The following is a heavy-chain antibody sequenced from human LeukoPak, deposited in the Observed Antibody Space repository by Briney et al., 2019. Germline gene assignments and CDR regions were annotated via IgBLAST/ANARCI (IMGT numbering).Heavy chain of an antibody. Sequence: GGSLRLSCAASGFIFNNYGLVWVRQAPGKGLEWVSAISNDGGGTTYADFVKGRFSVSRDNSKNTLFLQMNSLRAEDTALYYCAKGSSGYFFDRWGQGILVTVSS. CDR3: AKGSSGYFFDR. CDR1: GFIFNNYG. V-gene: IGHV3-23*01. D-gene: IGHD3-22*01. CDR2: ISNDGGGT. J-gene: IGHJ4*02.